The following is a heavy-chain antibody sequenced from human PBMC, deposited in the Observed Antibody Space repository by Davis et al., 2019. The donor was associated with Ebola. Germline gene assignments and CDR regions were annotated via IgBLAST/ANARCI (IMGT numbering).Heavy chain of an antibody. CDR2: IDPDGTGT. D-gene: IGHD6-19*01. CDR3: AREGQPLQWLETFDY. Sequence: PGGSLRLSCAASGFTFSNFHIHWVRQTPGKGLVWVARIDPDGTGTNYADSVKGRFTISRDNAKNTLSLQMNSLRVEDTAVYYCAREGQPLQWLETFDYWGQGTLVTVSS. V-gene: IGHV3-74*01. CDR1: GFTFSNFH. J-gene: IGHJ4*02.